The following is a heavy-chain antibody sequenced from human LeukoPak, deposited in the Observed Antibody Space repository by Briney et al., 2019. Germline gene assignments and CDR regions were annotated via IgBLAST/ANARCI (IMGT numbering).Heavy chain of an antibody. V-gene: IGHV3-7*05. CDR2: MKQDGSEK. J-gene: IGHJ6*02. D-gene: IGHD2-2*02. CDR3: ARDRCSSTSCYRYYYYGMGG. Sequence: GGSLRLSCAASGFTFSRYSMNWVRQAPGKGLEWVANMKQDGSEKYYVDSVKGRFTISRDNAKNSLYLQMNSLRAEDTAVYYCARDRCSSTSCYRYYYYGMGGWGQGTTVTVSS. CDR1: GFTFSRYS.